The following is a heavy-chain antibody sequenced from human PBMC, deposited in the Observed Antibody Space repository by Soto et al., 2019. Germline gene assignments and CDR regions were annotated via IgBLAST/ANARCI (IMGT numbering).Heavy chain of an antibody. CDR1: GSTFSSFH. D-gene: IGHD3-22*01. CDR2: ITSSSDTI. CDR3: ARVVVVIPPGYYYAMDV. V-gene: IGHV3-48*02. J-gene: IGHJ6*02. Sequence: PGGSLRLSCAASGSTFSSFHMNWVRQAPGRGLEWVAYITSSSDTIYYSDSVKGRFTISRDNGKNSLFLQMNSLRDEDTAVYYCARVVVVIPPGYYYAMDVWGQGTTVTVSS.